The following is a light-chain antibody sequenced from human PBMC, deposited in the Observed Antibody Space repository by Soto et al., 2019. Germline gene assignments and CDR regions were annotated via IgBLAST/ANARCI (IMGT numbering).Light chain of an antibody. Sequence: QSVLTQPPSASGTPGQRVTISCSGSSSNIGSSYVYWYLQLPGTAPKLLIYRNSQRPSGVPDRFSGSKSGTSASLAISGLRSEDEADYYCAAWDDSLSGVVFGGGTKLTVL. CDR2: RNS. V-gene: IGLV1-47*01. CDR3: AAWDDSLSGVV. J-gene: IGLJ3*02. CDR1: SSNIGSSY.